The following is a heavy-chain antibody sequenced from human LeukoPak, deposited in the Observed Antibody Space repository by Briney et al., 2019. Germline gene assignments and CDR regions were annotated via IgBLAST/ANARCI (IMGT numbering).Heavy chain of an antibody. CDR1: GFTFSRNW. CDR3: ARQNYGSGDY. CDR2: INSDGSST. D-gene: IGHD3-10*01. J-gene: IGHJ4*02. Sequence: PGGSLRLSCAASGFTFSRNWMHWVRQAPGKGLVWVSRINSDGSSTSYADSVKGRFTISRDNAKNTLYLQMNSLRAEDTAMYYCARQNYGSGDYWGQGTLVTVSS. V-gene: IGHV3-74*01.